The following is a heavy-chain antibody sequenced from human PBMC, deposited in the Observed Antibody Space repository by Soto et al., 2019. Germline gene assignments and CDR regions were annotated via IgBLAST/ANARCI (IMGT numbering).Heavy chain of an antibody. CDR3: TTFPSYTTGWFG. D-gene: IGHD6-19*01. CDR2: INSNIDRGTT. Sequence: KPGGSLSLSCVVSGFTFSNAWMNWVRQTPGKGLEWVARINSNIDRGTTDYAAPVKGRFTISRDDSKNTLYLQMNSLKTEDTGVYYCTTFPSYTTGWFGWGQGTLVTVSS. V-gene: IGHV3-15*07. J-gene: IGHJ4*02. CDR1: GFTFSNAW.